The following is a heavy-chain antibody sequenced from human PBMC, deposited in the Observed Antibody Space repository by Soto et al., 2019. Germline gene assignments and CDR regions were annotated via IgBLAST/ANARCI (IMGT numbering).Heavy chain of an antibody. CDR1: RFAFSNAW. V-gene: IGHV3-15*01. CDR2: IKSKTDGGTT. Sequence: GGSLRLSCAASRFAFSNAWMSWVRQAPGKGLEWVGRIKSKTDGGTTDYAAPVKGRFAISRDDSKNTVYLQMNSLKTEDTAVYYCTTDNPINKHWGQGTLVTVSS. J-gene: IGHJ4*02. CDR3: TTDNPINKH.